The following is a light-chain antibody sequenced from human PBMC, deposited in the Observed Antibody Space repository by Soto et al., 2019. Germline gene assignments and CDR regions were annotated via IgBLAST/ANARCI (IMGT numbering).Light chain of an antibody. Sequence: EIVLTQSPATLSLSPGERATLSCRASQSVSSYLAWYQQKPGQAPRLLIYGASSRATGIPDRFSGSGSGTDFTLTISRLEPEDFAVYYCQQYGSSPITFGQGTRLEN. CDR3: QQYGSSPIT. CDR1: QSVSSY. V-gene: IGKV3-20*01. J-gene: IGKJ5*01. CDR2: GAS.